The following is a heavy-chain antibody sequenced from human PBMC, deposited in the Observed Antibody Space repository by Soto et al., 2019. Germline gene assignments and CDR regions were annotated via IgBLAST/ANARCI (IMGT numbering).Heavy chain of an antibody. Sequence: QVQLVQSGAEVKKPGASVKVSCKASGYTFTSYDINWVRQATGQGLEWMGWMNPNSGNTGYAQKFQGRVTMTRNTSISTAYLELSSLRSEETAVYYCARRYSSSTVDLAMDVWGQGTTVTVSS. J-gene: IGHJ6*02. D-gene: IGHD6-6*01. CDR2: MNPNSGNT. V-gene: IGHV1-8*01. CDR1: GYTFTSYD. CDR3: ARRYSSSTVDLAMDV.